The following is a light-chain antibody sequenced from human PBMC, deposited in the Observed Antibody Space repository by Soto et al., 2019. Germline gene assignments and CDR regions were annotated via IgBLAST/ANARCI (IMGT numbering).Light chain of an antibody. V-gene: IGLV2-8*01. Sequence: QSVLTQPPSASGSPGQSVTICCTGTSSDVGAYNYVSWYQQHPGKAPKLMIYEVSKRPSGVPDRFSGSKSGNTASLTVSGLQAEAEADYYFSSHTGSNNHVFGTGTKVTVL. CDR1: SSDVGAYNY. J-gene: IGLJ1*01. CDR3: SSHTGSNNHV. CDR2: EVS.